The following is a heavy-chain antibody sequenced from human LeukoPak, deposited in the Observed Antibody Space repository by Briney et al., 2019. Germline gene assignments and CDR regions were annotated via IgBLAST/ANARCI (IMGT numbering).Heavy chain of an antibody. CDR3: ARDLKRELLLDSYYYYYYMDV. CDR1: GFTFSSYG. CDR2: IRYDGSNK. V-gene: IGHV3-30*02. J-gene: IGHJ6*03. Sequence: PGGSLRLSCAASGFTFSSYGMHWVRQAPGKGLEWVAFIRYDGSNKYYADSVKGRFTISRDNSKNTLYLQMNSLRAEDTAVYYCARDLKRELLLDSYYYYYYMDVWGKGTTVTVSS. D-gene: IGHD3-10*01.